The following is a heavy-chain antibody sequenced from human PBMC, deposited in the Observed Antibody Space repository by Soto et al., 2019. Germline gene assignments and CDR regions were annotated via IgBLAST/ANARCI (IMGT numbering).Heavy chain of an antibody. Sequence: SETLSLTCAVYGGSFSGYYWSWIRQPPGKGLEWIGEINRSGSTNYNPSLKSRVTISVDTSKNQFSLKLSSVTAADTAVYYCARKLRARYYGSGSYFTWFDPWGQGTLVTVSS. CDR1: GGSFSGYY. D-gene: IGHD3-10*01. CDR2: INRSGST. J-gene: IGHJ5*02. V-gene: IGHV4-34*01. CDR3: ARKLRARYYGSGSYFTWFDP.